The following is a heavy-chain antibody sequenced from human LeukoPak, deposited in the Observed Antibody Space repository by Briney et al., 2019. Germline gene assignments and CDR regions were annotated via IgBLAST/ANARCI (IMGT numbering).Heavy chain of an antibody. CDR3: AKVGTVTTFPKHWSFDL. Sequence: GGSLRLSCAASGFSFSCYSMSWVRQAPGKGLEWVSSISSSPDYIYYADSLKGRFTISRDNAKNSLYLQMDSLRAEDTAVYYCAKVGTVTTFPKHWSFDLWGRGTLVTVSS. V-gene: IGHV3-21*01. D-gene: IGHD4-17*01. J-gene: IGHJ2*01. CDR1: GFSFSCYS. CDR2: ISSSPDYI.